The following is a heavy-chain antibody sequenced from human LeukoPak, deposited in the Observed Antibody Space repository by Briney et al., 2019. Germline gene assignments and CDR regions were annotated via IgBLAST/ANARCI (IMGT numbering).Heavy chain of an antibody. J-gene: IGHJ4*02. Sequence: GGSLRLSCATSGFSLSNYAMSWVRQAPGKGLEWVSVISESGGDTYYADSVKGRFTISRDNSKNTLYLQTSSLRAEDTAVYYCAKVGWDRSSLTDFDYWGQGTLVTV. V-gene: IGHV3-23*01. CDR3: AKVGWDRSSLTDFDY. CDR1: GFSLSNYA. D-gene: IGHD3-22*01. CDR2: ISESGGDT.